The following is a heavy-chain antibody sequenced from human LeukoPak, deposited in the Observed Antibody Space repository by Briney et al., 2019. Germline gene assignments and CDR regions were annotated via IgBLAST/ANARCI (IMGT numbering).Heavy chain of an antibody. D-gene: IGHD3-10*01. CDR2: INPNSGGT. J-gene: IGHJ3*02. Sequence: ASVKVSCKASGYTFTGYYMHWLRQAPGQGLEWRGWINPNSGGTNHAQTFHGWVTMTRYKSISTAYMELSRLSSDDPAVYYCARGAITMVRGVIIPMPDAFDIWGQGTMVTVSS. CDR3: ARGAITMVRGVIIPMPDAFDI. V-gene: IGHV1-2*04. CDR1: GYTFTGYY.